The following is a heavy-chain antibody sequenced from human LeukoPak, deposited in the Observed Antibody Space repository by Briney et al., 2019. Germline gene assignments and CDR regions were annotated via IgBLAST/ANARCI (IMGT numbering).Heavy chain of an antibody. CDR2: ISGSGGNI. CDR3: AKDLSGPPYYCSSTSCPDY. J-gene: IGHJ4*02. Sequence: PGGSLRLSCVASGFTFRISAMNWARQAPGKGLEWVSGISGSGGNIYYTESVKGWFTISRDNSKNTLYLQMNSLRAEDTAVYYCAKDLSGPPYYCSSTSCPDYWGQGTLVTVSS. CDR1: GFTFRISA. V-gene: IGHV3-23*01. D-gene: IGHD2-2*01.